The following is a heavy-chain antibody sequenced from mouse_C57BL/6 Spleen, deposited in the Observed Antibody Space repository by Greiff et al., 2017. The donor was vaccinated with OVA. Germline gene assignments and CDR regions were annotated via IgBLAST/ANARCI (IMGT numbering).Heavy chain of an antibody. D-gene: IGHD1-1*01. CDR2: IRNKANGYTT. Sequence: EVNLVESGGGLVQPGGSLSLSCAASGFTFTDYYMSWVRQPPGKALEWLGFIRNKANGYTTEYSASVKGRFTISRDNSQSILYLQMNALRAEDSATYYCARSSVYYYGSSRYFDVWGTGTTVTVSS. CDR1: GFTFTDYY. J-gene: IGHJ1*03. CDR3: ARSSVYYYGSSRYFDV. V-gene: IGHV7-3*01.